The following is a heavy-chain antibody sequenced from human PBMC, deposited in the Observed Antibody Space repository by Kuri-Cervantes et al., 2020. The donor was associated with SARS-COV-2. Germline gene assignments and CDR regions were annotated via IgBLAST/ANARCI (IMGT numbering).Heavy chain of an antibody. D-gene: IGHD5-24*01. Sequence: SVKVSCKASGGTFSSYAISWVRQAPGQGLEWMGGIIPIFGTANYAQKFHDRVTITADKSTSTAYMELSSLRSEDTAVYYCAGSRWLQLDYYYYYGMDVWGQGTTVTVSS. CDR3: AGSRWLQLDYYYYYGMDV. CDR1: GGTFSSYA. J-gene: IGHJ6*02. CDR2: IIPIFGTA. V-gene: IGHV1-69*06.